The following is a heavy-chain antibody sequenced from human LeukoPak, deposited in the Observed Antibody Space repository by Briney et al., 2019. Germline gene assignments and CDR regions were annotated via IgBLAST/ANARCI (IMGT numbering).Heavy chain of an antibody. CDR1: GFTFSAYA. Sequence: PGGSLRLSCAASGFTFSAYAMHWVRQTPGKGLEYVSAIISHGGSTYYADSVKGRFTISRDNSKNTLYLQMGSLRAEDMAVYYCARIRGRDCSSTSCYTGYMDVWGKGTTVTVSS. J-gene: IGHJ6*03. V-gene: IGHV3-64*02. CDR2: IISHGGST. D-gene: IGHD2-2*02. CDR3: ARIRGRDCSSTSCYTGYMDV.